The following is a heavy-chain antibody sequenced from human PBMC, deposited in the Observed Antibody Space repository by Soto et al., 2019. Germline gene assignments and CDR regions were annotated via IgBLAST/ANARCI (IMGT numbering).Heavy chain of an antibody. J-gene: IGHJ4*02. D-gene: IGHD6-13*01. CDR3: AREEDSGSSFDY. V-gene: IGHV3-66*01. Sequence: EVQLVESGGGLVQPGGSLRLSCAASGFTVSSSYMSWVRQAPGKGLECVSVIYSGGNTFYADSVKGRFTISRDNSKNTLYLQMHSLRAEDTAVYYGAREEDSGSSFDYWGQGTMVTGSS. CDR2: IYSGGNT. CDR1: GFTVSSSY.